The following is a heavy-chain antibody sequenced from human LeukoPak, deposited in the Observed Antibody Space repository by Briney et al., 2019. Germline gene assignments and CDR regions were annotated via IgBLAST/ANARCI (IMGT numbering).Heavy chain of an antibody. Sequence: PSETLSLTCTVSGGSISSGSYYWSWIRQPPGKGLEWIGEINHSGSTNYNPSLKSRVTISVDTSKNQFSLKLSSVTAADTAVYYCARRATRNGYYYYYYMDVWGKGTTVTVSS. CDR2: INHSGST. CDR3: ARRATRNGYYYYYYMDV. D-gene: IGHD2-8*01. CDR1: GGSISSGSYY. J-gene: IGHJ6*03. V-gene: IGHV4-39*07.